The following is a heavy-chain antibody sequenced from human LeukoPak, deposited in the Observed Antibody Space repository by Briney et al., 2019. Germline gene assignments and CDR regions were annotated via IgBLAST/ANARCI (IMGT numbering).Heavy chain of an antibody. V-gene: IGHV5-51*01. J-gene: IGHJ5*02. CDR2: IYSGDSDT. CDR3: ARLGPQYCSSTSCYAGIYWFDP. D-gene: IGHD2-2*01. CDR1: GYSFTSDW. Sequence: HGESLKISWKGSGYSFTSDWIGWVRQMRGKGLEWRGIIYSGDSDTRYSPSFQGQVTISSHNSISTAYLQWSSLEDSDTAMYYCARLGPQYCSSTSCYAGIYWFDPWGQGTLVTVSS.